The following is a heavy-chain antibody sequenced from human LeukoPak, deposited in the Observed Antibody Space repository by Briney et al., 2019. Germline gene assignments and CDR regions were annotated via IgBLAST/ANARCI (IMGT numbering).Heavy chain of an antibody. CDR2: ISNDGSTT. Sequence: GGSLRLSCAASGFTFSSYWMHWVRQAPGKRPEWVSRISNDGSTTNYADSVKGRFTISRDNAKNSLYLQMNSLRAEDTAVYYCARDYPYYYDGMWYCDYWGQGTLVSVSS. CDR1: GFTFSSYW. CDR3: ARDYPYYYDGMWYCDY. J-gene: IGHJ4*02. V-gene: IGHV3-74*01. D-gene: IGHD3-22*01.